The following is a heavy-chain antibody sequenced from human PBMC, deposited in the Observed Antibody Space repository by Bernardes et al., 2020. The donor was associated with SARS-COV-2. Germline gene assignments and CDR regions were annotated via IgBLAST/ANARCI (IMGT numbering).Heavy chain of an antibody. V-gene: IGHV4-39*01. CDR2: IYYDNT. CDR3: ARRLFPYYFDY. D-gene: IGHD3-10*02. CDR1: GGSISSNNNY. Sequence: SETLSLTCTVSGGSISSNNNYWGWLRQPPGKGLEWIGLIYYDNTYYNPSLNSRVTISVDTSKNQFSLRLSSVTAADTAVYFCARRLFPYYFDYWGLGTLVTVSS. J-gene: IGHJ4*02.